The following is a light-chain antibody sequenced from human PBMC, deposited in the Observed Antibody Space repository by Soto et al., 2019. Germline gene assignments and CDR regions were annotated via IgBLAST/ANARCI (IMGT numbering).Light chain of an antibody. V-gene: IGKV3-20*01. CDR1: QSVSSRF. CDR2: AAS. CDR3: QQYGNSPIT. J-gene: IGKJ5*01. Sequence: EIVLTQSPGTLSLSPGERATLSCRASQSVSSRFSAWYQQKRGQATSLLIYAASSRATGIPESFSGSGSGTDFTLTISRLQPEDFAVYYCQQYGNSPITFGEGTRLEIK.